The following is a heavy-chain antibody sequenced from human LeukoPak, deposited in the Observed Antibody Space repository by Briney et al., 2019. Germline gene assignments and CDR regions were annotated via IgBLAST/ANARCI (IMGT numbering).Heavy chain of an antibody. CDR1: GYSFTSYW. J-gene: IGHJ5*02. CDR3: ARTQGYCSSTSCSNWFDP. CDR2: IYPGDSDT. V-gene: IGHV5-51*01. Sequence: PGESLKISCKGSGYSFTSYWIGWVRQMPGKGLEWIGIIYPGDSDTRYSPSFQGQVTISPDKSISTAYLQWSSLKASDTAMYYCARTQGYCSSTSCSNWFDPWGQGTLVTVSS. D-gene: IGHD2-2*01.